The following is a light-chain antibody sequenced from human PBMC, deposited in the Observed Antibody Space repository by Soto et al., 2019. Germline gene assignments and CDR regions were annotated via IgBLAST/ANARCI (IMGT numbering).Light chain of an antibody. J-gene: IGLJ1*01. CDR1: SSDVGGYNY. V-gene: IGLV2-14*03. CDR2: DVS. CDR3: SSYTRPTTRV. Sequence: QSAVTQPASMSWSPGQSMTISCTGTSSDVGGYNYVSWYQHHPGNAPKLLIYDVSTRPSGVSNRFSGSKSGNTASLTISGLQAEDEADYYCSSYTRPTTRVFGTGTTVTVL.